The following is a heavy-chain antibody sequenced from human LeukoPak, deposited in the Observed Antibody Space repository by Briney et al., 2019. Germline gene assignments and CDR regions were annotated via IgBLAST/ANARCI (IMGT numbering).Heavy chain of an antibody. CDR3: ARDGYFGSDSVTGAGALGDYYMDV. D-gene: IGHD3-9*01. CDR1: GFTFSSYW. Sequence: PGGSLRLSCAASGFTFSSYWMHWVRHAPGKGLEWVAIITYDGSNKDYADVVKGRFTISRDNSKNTLYLQMNSLRAEDTALYYCARDGYFGSDSVTGAGALGDYYMDVWGKGTTVTVSS. CDR2: ITYDGSNK. V-gene: IGHV3-30*03. J-gene: IGHJ6*03.